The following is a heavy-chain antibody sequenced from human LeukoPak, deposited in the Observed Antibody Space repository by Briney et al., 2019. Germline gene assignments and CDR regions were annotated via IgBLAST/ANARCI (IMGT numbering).Heavy chain of an antibody. CDR2: INPSGGST. J-gene: IGHJ6*02. Sequence: ASVKVSCKASGYTFTSYYMRWVRQAPGQGLEWMGIINPSGGSTSYAQKFQGRVTMTRDTSTSTVYMELSSLRSEDTAVYYCARAGGYSYAFSGGPPKKYGMDVWGQGTTVTVSS. D-gene: IGHD5-18*01. CDR3: ARAGGYSYAFSGGPPKKYGMDV. V-gene: IGHV1-46*01. CDR1: GYTFTSYY.